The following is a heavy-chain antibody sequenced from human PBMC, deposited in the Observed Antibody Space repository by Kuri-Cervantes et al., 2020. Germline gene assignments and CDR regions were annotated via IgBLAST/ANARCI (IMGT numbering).Heavy chain of an antibody. Sequence: SQTLSLTCAVSGYSISSSNWWGWIRQPPGKGLEWIGYIYYSGSTYYNPSLKSRVTISVDTSKNQFSLKLSSVTAADTAVYYCARVGVGGSGYILSDYWGQGTLVTVSS. CDR2: IYYSGST. J-gene: IGHJ4*02. V-gene: IGHV4-28*03. CDR3: ARVGVGGSGYILSDY. CDR1: GYSISSSNW. D-gene: IGHD3-22*01.